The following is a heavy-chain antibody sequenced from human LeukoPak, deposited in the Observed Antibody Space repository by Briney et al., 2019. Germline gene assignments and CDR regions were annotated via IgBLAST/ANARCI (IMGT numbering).Heavy chain of an antibody. CDR2: IRYDGSNK. CDR3: AKRGRGQYYGSGSYRGSYDS. CDR1: GFTFSSYS. J-gene: IGHJ4*02. Sequence: GGSLRLSCAASGFTFSSYSMNWVRQAPGKGLEWVAFIRYDGSNKYYADSVKGRFTISRDNSKNTLYLQMNSLRVEDTAVYYCAKRGRGQYYGSGSYRGSYDSWGQGTLVTVSS. V-gene: IGHV3-30*02. D-gene: IGHD3-10*01.